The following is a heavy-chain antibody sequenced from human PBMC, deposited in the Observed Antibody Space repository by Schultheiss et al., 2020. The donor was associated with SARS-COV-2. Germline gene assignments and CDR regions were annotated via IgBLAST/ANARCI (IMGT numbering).Heavy chain of an antibody. CDR2: INHSGST. V-gene: IGHV4-39*01. CDR3: ARQGFGITMIVVP. J-gene: IGHJ3*01. Sequence: SETLSLTCAVSGGSISSSSYYWSWIRQPPGKGLEWIGEINHSGSTNYNPSLKSRVTISVDTSKNQFSLKLSSVTAADTAVYYCARQGFGITMIVVPWGQGTMVTVSS. CDR1: GGSISSSSYY. D-gene: IGHD3-22*01.